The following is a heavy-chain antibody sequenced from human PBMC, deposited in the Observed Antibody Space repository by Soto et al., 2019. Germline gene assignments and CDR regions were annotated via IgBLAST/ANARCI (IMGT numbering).Heavy chain of an antibody. D-gene: IGHD6-13*01. V-gene: IGHV1-3*01. CDR2: INAGNGNT. Sequence: QVQLVQSGAEVKKPGASVKVSCKASGYTFTSYAMHWLRQAPGQRLEWMGWINAGNGNTKYSQKFQGRVTITRDTSASTAYMELSSLRSEDTAVYYWARDTDDNSSSWLYNWCDPWGQGTLVTVSS. CDR1: GYTFTSYA. J-gene: IGHJ5*02. CDR3: ARDTDDNSSSWLYNWCDP.